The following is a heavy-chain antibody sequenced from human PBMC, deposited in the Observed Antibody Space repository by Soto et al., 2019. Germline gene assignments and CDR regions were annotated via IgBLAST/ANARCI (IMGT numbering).Heavy chain of an antibody. D-gene: IGHD3-16*01. V-gene: IGHV4-61*01. CDR3: ARSQRGRTAFTFDY. J-gene: IGHJ4*02. CDR2: IYYSGTT. Sequence: SETLSLTCAVSGDSVSNDNYYWSWIRQPPGKGLEWIGYIYYSGTTNYNSYLKSRLSLSVDVSKNQFSLKLASVTAADTAVYFCARSQRGRTAFTFDYWGQGXLVTVYS. CDR1: GDSVSNDNYY.